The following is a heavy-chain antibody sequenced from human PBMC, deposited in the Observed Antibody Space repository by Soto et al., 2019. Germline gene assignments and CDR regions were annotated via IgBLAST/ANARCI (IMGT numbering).Heavy chain of an antibody. CDR2: ISGSGVST. CDR3: AKAYLHYYGMDV. D-gene: IGHD1-26*01. Sequence: PGGSLRLSCAASGFTFSSYATSWVRQAPGKGLEWVSAISGSGVSTYYADSVKGRFTISRDNSKNTLYLQMNSLRAEDTAVYYCAKAYLHYYGMDVWGQGPTVTL. CDR1: GFTFSSYA. J-gene: IGHJ6*02. V-gene: IGHV3-23*01.